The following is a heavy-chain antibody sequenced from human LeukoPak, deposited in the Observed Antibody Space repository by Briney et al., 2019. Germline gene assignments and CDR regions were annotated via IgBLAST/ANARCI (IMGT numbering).Heavy chain of an antibody. V-gene: IGHV4-39*01. Sequence: SETLSLTCTVAGGSISSSSYYWGWIRQPPGKGLEWIGSIYYSGSTYYNPSLKSRVTISVDTSKNQFSLKLSSVTAADTAVYYCARQSAGDFDYWGQGTLVTVSS. CDR3: ARQSAGDFDY. D-gene: IGHD6-13*01. CDR2: IYYSGST. CDR1: GGSISSSSYY. J-gene: IGHJ4*02.